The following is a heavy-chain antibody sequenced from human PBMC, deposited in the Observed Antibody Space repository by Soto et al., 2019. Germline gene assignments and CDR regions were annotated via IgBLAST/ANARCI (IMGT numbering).Heavy chain of an antibody. V-gene: IGHV4-31*03. J-gene: IGHJ3*02. CDR3: ARGFRYCSGGSCYSPGAFDI. CDR1: GGSISSGGYY. Sequence: SETLSLTCTVSGGSISSGGYYRSWIRQHPGKGLEWIGYIYYSGSTYYNPSLKSRVTISVDTSKNQFSLKLSSVTAADTAVYYCARGFRYCSGGSCYSPGAFDIWGQGTMVTVSS. D-gene: IGHD2-15*01. CDR2: IYYSGST.